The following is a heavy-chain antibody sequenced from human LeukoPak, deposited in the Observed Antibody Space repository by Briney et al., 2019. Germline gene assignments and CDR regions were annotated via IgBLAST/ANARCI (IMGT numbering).Heavy chain of an antibody. CDR2: INPNSGGT. J-gene: IGHJ2*01. D-gene: IGHD6-19*01. V-gene: IGHV1-2*06. CDR3: ARYGFSSGGLQGYWYFDL. CDR1: GYTFTSYG. Sequence: ASVKVSCKASGYTFTSYGISWVRQAPGQGLEWMGRINPNSGGTNYAQKFQGRVTMTRDTSISTAYMELSRLRSDDTAVYYCARYGFSSGGLQGYWYFDLWGRGTLVTVSS.